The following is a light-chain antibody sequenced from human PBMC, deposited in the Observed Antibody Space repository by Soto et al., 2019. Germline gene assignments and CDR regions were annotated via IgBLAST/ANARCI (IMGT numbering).Light chain of an antibody. CDR3: GTWDSSLSAYV. CDR2: ENN. Sequence: QSALTQPPSVSAAPGQKVTISCSGSSSNIGNNYVSWYQQLPGTTPKLLIYENNKRPSGIPDRFSGSKSGTSATLGITGLQTGDEADYYCGTWDSSLSAYVFGTGPKVTVL. CDR1: SSNIGNNY. J-gene: IGLJ1*01. V-gene: IGLV1-51*02.